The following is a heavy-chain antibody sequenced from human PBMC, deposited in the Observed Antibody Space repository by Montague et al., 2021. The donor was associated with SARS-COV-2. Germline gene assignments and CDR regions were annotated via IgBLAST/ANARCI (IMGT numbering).Heavy chain of an antibody. D-gene: IGHD2-2*01. V-gene: IGHV6-1*01. Sequence: CAISGDSVSRNSAAWNWNRQSPSRGLEWLGRTYYRSKWYNDYAESVKSRITIDPNTSKHQFSLHLNSVTPEDTAVYYCARIPVGSKYYFDFWGQGTLVTVSS. CDR3: ARIPVGSKYYFDF. CDR1: GDSVSRNSAA. CDR2: TYYRSKWYN. J-gene: IGHJ4*02.